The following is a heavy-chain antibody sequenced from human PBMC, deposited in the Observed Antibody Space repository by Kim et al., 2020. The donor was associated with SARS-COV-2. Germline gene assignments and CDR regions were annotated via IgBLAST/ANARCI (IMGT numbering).Heavy chain of an antibody. CDR2: IKQDGSEK. J-gene: IGHJ6*01. Sequence: GGSLRLSCAASGFTFSSYWMNWVRQAPGKGLERVAKIKQDGSEKTYLDSVKGRFTISRDNAKNSLDLQMNSLRAEDTSVYYCARSGYYYGMEVWGQGTAVTVSS. V-gene: IGHV3-7*01. CDR1: GFTFSSYW. CDR3: ARSGYYYGMEV.